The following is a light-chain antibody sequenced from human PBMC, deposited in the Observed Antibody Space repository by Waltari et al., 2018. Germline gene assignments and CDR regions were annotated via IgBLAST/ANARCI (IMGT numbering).Light chain of an antibody. V-gene: IGKV1-6*02. CDR3: QHYYDYPLT. J-gene: IGKJ4*01. Sequence: IQITQSPSALSASVGDRVTISCRASQSVYNNLAWYQQKPGKAPKLLLYAVSTLQSGIPSRFSGSGSGTQFTLTINNLQPEDSGTYICQHYYDYPLTFGGGTNVEI. CDR1: QSVYNN. CDR2: AVS.